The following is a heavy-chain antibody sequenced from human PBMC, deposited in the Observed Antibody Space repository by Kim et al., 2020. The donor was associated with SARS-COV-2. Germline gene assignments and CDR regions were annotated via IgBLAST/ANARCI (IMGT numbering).Heavy chain of an antibody. CDR1: GYSFTSYW. V-gene: IGHV5-51*01. D-gene: IGHD5-12*01. J-gene: IGHJ4*02. CDR3: ARHKDVEMATITFGPPGISHMTIDY. CDR2: IYPGDSDT. Sequence: GESLKISCKGSGYSFTSYWIGWVRQMPGKGLEWMGIIYPGDSDTRYSPSFQGQVTISADKSISTAYLQWSSLKASDTAMYYCARHKDVEMATITFGPPGISHMTIDYWGQGTLVTVSS.